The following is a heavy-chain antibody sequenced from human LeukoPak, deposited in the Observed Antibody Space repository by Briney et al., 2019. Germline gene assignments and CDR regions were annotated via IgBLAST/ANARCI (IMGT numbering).Heavy chain of an antibody. CDR1: GYTFTGYY. CDR2: INPNSGGT. J-gene: IGHJ4*02. D-gene: IGHD3-10*01. CDR3: ARVLFYGSGSRQIPHFDY. V-gene: IGHV1-2*02. Sequence: ASVKVSCKASGYTFTGYYMHWVRQAPGQGLEWMGWINPNSGGTNYAQKFQGRVTMTRDTSISTAYMELSRLRSDDTAVYYCARVLFYGSGSRQIPHFDYWGQGTLVTVSS.